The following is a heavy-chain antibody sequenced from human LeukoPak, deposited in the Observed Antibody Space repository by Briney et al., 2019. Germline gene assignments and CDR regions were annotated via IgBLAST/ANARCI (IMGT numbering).Heavy chain of an antibody. V-gene: IGHV3-53*05. CDR1: GLTVSSNY. CDR2: IYIGGST. J-gene: IGHJ4*02. D-gene: IGHD6-6*01. CDR3: AKDGPLKYSSSSPDY. Sequence: GGSLRLSCAASGLTVSSNYMTWVRQAPGKGLEWVSVIYIGGSTYYADSVKGRFTISRDNSKNTLYLQMNSLRAEDTAVYYCAKDGPLKYSSSSPDYWGQGTLVTVSS.